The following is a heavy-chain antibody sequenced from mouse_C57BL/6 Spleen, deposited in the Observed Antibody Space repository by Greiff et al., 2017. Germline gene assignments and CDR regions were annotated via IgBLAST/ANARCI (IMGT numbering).Heavy chain of an antibody. CDR3: ARYGALITTVVERYGDV. CDR1: GYTFTSYW. Sequence: VQLQQPGAELVRPGTSVKLSCKASGYTFTSYWMHWVKQRPGQGLEWIGVIDPSDSYTNYNQKFKGKATLTVDTSSSTAYMQLSSLTSEDSAVYYCARYGALITTVVERYGDVWGTGTTVTVAS. J-gene: IGHJ1*03. D-gene: IGHD1-1*01. V-gene: IGHV1-59*01. CDR2: IDPSDSYT.